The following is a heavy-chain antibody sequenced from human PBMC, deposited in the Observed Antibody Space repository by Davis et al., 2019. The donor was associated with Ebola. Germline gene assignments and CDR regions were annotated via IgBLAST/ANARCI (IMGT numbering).Heavy chain of an antibody. V-gene: IGHV3-23*01. Sequence: GGSLRLSCAASGFTFSSCAMIWVRQAPGKGLEWVSTIHGSGTSTYYADSVKGRFTVSRDNSKSTLYLQMNSLRAEDTALYYCAKASDFWSPTLAPWGQGTLVIVSS. CDR2: IHGSGTST. D-gene: IGHD3-3*01. CDR3: AKASDFWSPTLAP. CDR1: GFTFSSCA. J-gene: IGHJ5*02.